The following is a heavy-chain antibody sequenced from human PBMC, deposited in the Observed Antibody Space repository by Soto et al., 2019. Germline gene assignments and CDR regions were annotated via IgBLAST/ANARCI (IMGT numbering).Heavy chain of an antibody. CDR3: ARGGGTVTTAGSY. V-gene: IGHV4-34*01. D-gene: IGHD4-17*01. J-gene: IGHJ4*02. CDR2: INHSGST. Sequence: PSETLSLTCAVYGGSFSGYYWSWIRQPPGKGLEWIGEINHSGSTNYNPSLKSRVTISVDTSKNQFSLKLSSVTAADTAVYYCARGGGTVTTAGSYWGQGTLVTVSS. CDR1: GGSFSGYY.